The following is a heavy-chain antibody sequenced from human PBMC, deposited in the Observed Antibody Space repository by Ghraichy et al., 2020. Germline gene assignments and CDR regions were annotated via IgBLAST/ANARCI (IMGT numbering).Heavy chain of an antibody. V-gene: IGHV3-23*01. Sequence: GGSLRLSCAASGFSFSSYAMSWVRQAPGKGLEWVSAINDDDGRYGGRTYYADSVKGRFTISRDNSKNTLFLQMGSLRADDTAVYYCARANILTGYHPPFYFDSWGLGTLVTVSS. D-gene: IGHD3-9*01. CDR3: ARANILTGYHPPFYFDS. CDR1: GFSFSSYA. J-gene: IGHJ4*02. CDR2: INDDDGRYGGRT.